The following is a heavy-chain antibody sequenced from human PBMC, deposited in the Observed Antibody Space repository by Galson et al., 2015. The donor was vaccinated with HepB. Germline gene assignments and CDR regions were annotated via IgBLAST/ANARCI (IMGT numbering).Heavy chain of an antibody. Sequence: QSGAEVKKPGESLKISCKGSEYTFANYWIAWVRQMPGKGLEWTGIIYPGDSDTRYSPSFQGQVTISADKSITTAYVQWSSLKASDTAMYYCAVGSGWYYYWGQGTLVTVSS. CDR3: AVGSGWYYY. CDR2: IYPGDSDT. J-gene: IGHJ4*02. V-gene: IGHV5-51*03. CDR1: EYTFANYW. D-gene: IGHD6-19*01.